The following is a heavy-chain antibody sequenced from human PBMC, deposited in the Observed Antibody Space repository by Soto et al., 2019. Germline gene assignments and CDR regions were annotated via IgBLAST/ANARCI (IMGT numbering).Heavy chain of an antibody. Sequence: ASVKVSCKASGYTFTSYAMHWVRQAPGQRLEWMGWINAGNGNTKYSQKFQGRVTITRDTSASTAYMELSSLRSEDTAVYYCARDNDRSGHFSYFDYWGQGILVTVSS. V-gene: IGHV1-3*01. CDR3: ARDNDRSGHFSYFDY. CDR2: INAGNGNT. D-gene: IGHD3-22*01. J-gene: IGHJ4*02. CDR1: GYTFTSYA.